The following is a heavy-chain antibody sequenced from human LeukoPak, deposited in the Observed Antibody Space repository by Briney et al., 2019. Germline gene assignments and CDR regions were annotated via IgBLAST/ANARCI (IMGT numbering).Heavy chain of an antibody. CDR3: ARAPRMVYGETAYYFDY. V-gene: IGHV1-2*02. J-gene: IGHJ4*02. CDR1: GYTFTGYY. Sequence: GASVKVSCKASGYTFTGYYMHWVRQAPGQGLEWMGWINPNSGGTNYAKKFQGRVTMTRDTSISTAYMELSRLRSDDTAVYYCARAPRMVYGETAYYFDYWGQGTLVTVSS. CDR2: INPNSGGT. D-gene: IGHD4-17*01.